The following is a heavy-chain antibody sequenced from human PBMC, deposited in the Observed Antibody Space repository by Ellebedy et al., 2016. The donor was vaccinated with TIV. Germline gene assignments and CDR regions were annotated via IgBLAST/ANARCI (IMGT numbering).Heavy chain of an antibody. D-gene: IGHD2-21*01. V-gene: IGHV4-59*01. CDR1: SGSLSNYY. CDR3: TLNICDYGGPITSCYFGL. J-gene: IGHJ2*01. CDR2: LSDSGGT. Sequence: MPGGSLRLSCNVSSGSLSNYYWSWIRQPPGKGLEWIGCLSDSGGTNYSPSLQSRVTISVDTSKNQFSLNLSSVTSADTAVYYCTLNICDYGGPITSCYFGLWGRGTLVTVSS.